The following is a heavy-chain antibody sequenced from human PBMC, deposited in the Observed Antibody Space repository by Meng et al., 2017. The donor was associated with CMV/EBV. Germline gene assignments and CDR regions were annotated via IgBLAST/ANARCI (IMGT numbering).Heavy chain of an antibody. D-gene: IGHD6-19*01. CDR1: GFTFSSYA. CDR2: ISYDGSNK. CDR3: ARGYSSGWTFFDY. V-gene: IGHV3-30*04. J-gene: IGHJ4*02. Sequence: GESLKISCAASGFTFSSYAMHWVRQAPGKGLEWVAVISYDGSNKYYADSVKGRFTISRDNSKNTLYLQMNSLRAEDTAVYYCARGYSSGWTFFDYWGQGTLVTVSS.